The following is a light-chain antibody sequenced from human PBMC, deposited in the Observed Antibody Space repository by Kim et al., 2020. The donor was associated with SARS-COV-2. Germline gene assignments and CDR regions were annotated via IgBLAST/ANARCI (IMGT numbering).Light chain of an antibody. CDR1: SSDVGGYNY. J-gene: IGLJ3*02. CDR2: DVS. CDR3: SSYTSSSTRV. Sequence: QSALTQPASVSGSPGQSITISCTGTSSDVGGYNYVSWYQQHPGKAPKLMIYDVSNRPSGVSNRFSGSKSGNTASLTISGLQAEDEADYYCSSYTSSSTRVFGGGTQLLVL. V-gene: IGLV2-14*03.